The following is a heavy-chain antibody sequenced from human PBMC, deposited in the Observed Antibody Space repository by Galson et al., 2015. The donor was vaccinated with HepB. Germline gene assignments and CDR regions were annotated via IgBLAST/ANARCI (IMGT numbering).Heavy chain of an antibody. CDR1: GFTVSSNY. Sequence: SLRLSCAASGFTVSSNYMSWVRQAPGKGLEWVSIIYSGGNTYYADSVKGRFTISRDNSKNTLYLLMNSLRTEDTAVCYCARDSGSGSYYYYYGMDVWGQGTTVTVSS. V-gene: IGHV3-66*02. CDR2: IYSGGNT. CDR3: ARDSGSGSYYYYYGMDV. J-gene: IGHJ6*02. D-gene: IGHD1-26*01.